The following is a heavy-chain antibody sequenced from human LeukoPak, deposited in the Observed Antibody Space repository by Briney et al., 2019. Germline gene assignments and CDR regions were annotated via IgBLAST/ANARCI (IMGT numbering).Heavy chain of an antibody. Sequence: ASVKVSCKASGYTFTSSGISWVRRAPGQGLEWMGWVSSHNDNTGYAQKFQDRVTMTTDTSTSTAYMELRSLRSDDTAVYYCARGVGSAFDIWGQGTLVSVSS. CDR2: VSSHNDNT. D-gene: IGHD2-15*01. J-gene: IGHJ3*02. CDR3: ARGVGSAFDI. V-gene: IGHV1-18*01. CDR1: GYTFTSSG.